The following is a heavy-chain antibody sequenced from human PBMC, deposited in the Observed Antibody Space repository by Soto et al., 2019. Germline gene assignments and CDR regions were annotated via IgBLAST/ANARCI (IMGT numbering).Heavy chain of an antibody. CDR2: IIPIFGTA. Sequence: SVKVSSKASGGTFSSDAISWVRQEHGQGLEWMGGIIPIFGTANYAQKFQGRVTITADESTSTAYMELSSLRSEDTAVYYCALVTYYDFWSGYYFADWGQGTRDTVSP. CDR1: GGTFSSDA. CDR3: ALVTYYDFWSGYYFAD. V-gene: IGHV1-69*13. J-gene: IGHJ4*02. D-gene: IGHD3-3*01.